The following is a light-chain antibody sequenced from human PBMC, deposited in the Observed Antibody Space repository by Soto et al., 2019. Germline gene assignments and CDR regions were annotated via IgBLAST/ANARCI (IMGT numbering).Light chain of an antibody. CDR1: QRIVRW. Sequence: DIQMTQSPSTLSASVGDRVTITCRASQRIVRWLAWYQQKPGKAPNLLIYDASTLQSGVPSRFSGSGSGTEFTLTISSLQPEDFATYYCQQLNSYPITFGQGTRLEIK. CDR2: DAS. V-gene: IGKV1-5*01. CDR3: QQLNSYPIT. J-gene: IGKJ5*01.